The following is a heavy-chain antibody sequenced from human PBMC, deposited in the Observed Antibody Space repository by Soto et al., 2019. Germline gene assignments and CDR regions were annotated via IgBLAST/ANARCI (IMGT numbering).Heavy chain of an antibody. D-gene: IGHD3-10*01. Sequence: QVQLVQSGAEVKKPGSSVKVSCKASGGTFSSYAISWVRQAPGQGLEWMGGIIPIFGTANYAQKFQGRVTITAEDSTGTAYMELGSLGSEDTAVYYCGRVATMVRGVIVDYYYCGMDVWGQGPTVTVSS. CDR2: IIPIFGTA. CDR1: GGTFSSYA. V-gene: IGHV1-69*12. CDR3: GRVATMVRGVIVDYYYCGMDV. J-gene: IGHJ6*02.